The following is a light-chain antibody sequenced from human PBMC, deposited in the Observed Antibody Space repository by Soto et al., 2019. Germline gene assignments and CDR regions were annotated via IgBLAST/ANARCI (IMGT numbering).Light chain of an antibody. CDR2: RNN. CDR1: SSNIGSNY. CDR3: AAWDDSLSGRYV. V-gene: IGLV1-47*01. Sequence: QSVLTQPPPASGTPGQRVTISCSGSSSNIGSNYVYWYQQLPGTAPKLLIYRNNQRPSGVPDRFSGSKSGTSASLAISGLRSEDEADYYCAAWDDSLSGRYVFGTGTRSPS. J-gene: IGLJ1*01.